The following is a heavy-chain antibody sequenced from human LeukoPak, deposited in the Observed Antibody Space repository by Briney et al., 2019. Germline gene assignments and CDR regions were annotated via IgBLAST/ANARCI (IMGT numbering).Heavy chain of an antibody. J-gene: IGHJ4*02. Sequence: ESGGSLRLSCAASGFTFSSYAMHWVRQAPGKGLEWVAVISYDGSNKYYADSVKGRFTISRDNSKNTLYLQMNSLRAADTAVYYCARGRYGSGSSISGYWGQGTLVTVSS. V-gene: IGHV3-30-3*01. CDR3: ARGRYGSGSSISGY. D-gene: IGHD3-10*01. CDR2: ISYDGSNK. CDR1: GFTFSSYA.